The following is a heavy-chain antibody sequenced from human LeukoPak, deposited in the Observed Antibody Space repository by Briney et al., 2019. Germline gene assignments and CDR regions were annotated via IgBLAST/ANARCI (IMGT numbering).Heavy chain of an antibody. CDR1: GFTFSSYT. J-gene: IGHJ4*02. Sequence: GGSLRLSCAASGFTFSSYTMNWVRQAPGKGLEWVSSIISSDSYIYYADSVKGRFTISRDNAKNSLYLQMSSLRAEDTAVYYCARDFGGYCSSSNCYLGHLDYWGQGTLVTVSS. CDR3: ARDFGGYCSSSNCYLGHLDY. V-gene: IGHV3-21*03. D-gene: IGHD2-2*01. CDR2: IISSDSYI.